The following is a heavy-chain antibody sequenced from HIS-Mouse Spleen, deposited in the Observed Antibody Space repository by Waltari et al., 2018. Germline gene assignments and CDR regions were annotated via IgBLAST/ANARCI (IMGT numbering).Heavy chain of an antibody. CDR1: GGTFSSYA. V-gene: IGHV1-69*01. J-gene: IGHJ4*02. CDR2: IIPRFSTA. D-gene: IGHD6-19*01. Sequence: QVQLVQSGAEVKKPGSSVKVSCKASGGTFSSYAISWVRQAPRQGLEWMGGIIPRFSTANYAQKFQGRVTITADESTSTAYMELSSLRSEDTAVYYCARAAVAGYYFDYWVQGTLVTVSS. CDR3: ARAAVAGYYFDY.